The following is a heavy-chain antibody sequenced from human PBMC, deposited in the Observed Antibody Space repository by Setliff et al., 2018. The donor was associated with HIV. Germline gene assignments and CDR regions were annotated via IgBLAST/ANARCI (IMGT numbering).Heavy chain of an antibody. V-gene: IGHV4-61*02. D-gene: IGHD2-21*02. CDR1: GGSISSGRYY. CDR2: IYTSGST. CDR3: AGVVTAKTYYFDY. J-gene: IGHJ4*02. Sequence: SETLSLTCTVSGGSISSGRYYWSWIRQPAGKGLEWIGRIYTSGSTNYNPSLKSRVTISVDTSKNQFSLKLSSVTAADTAVYYCAGVVTAKTYYFDYWGQGTLVTVSS.